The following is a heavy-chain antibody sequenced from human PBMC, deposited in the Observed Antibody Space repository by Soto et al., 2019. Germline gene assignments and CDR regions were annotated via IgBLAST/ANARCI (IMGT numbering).Heavy chain of an antibody. CDR2: IDHSESYT. D-gene: IGHD3-10*01. V-gene: IGHV5-10-1*01. CDR3: ARTKTGAAPDYGMDV. J-gene: IGHJ6*02. Sequence: GASLKISCKGSGYSCTSYWISWLRQMPGKGLEWMGSIDHSESYTTYSPSFQGHVTISADKSISTAYLQWRSLKASDAAIYYCARTKTGAAPDYGMDVWGQGTTVTVSS. CDR1: GYSCTSYW.